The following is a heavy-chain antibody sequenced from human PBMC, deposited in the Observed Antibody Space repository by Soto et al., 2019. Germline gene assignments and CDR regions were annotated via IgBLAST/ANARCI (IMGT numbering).Heavy chain of an antibody. V-gene: IGHV3-48*03. J-gene: IGHJ6*02. CDR3: ARDRITIFGVEPDENYYYGMDV. CDR2: ISSSGSTI. Sequence: GGSLRLSCAASVFTFSSYEMNWVRQAPGKGLEWVSYISSSGSTIYYADSVKGRFTISRDNAKNSLYLQMNSLRAGDTAVYYCARDRITIFGVEPDENYYYGMDVWGQGTTVTVSS. CDR1: VFTFSSYE. D-gene: IGHD3-3*01.